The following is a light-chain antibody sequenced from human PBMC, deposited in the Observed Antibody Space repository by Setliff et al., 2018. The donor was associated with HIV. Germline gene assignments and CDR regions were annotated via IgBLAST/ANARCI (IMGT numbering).Light chain of an antibody. V-gene: IGLV2-14*01. Sequence: QSVLTQPASVSGSPGQSITISCTGTSSDIGAYNYVSWFQQHPDRVPKLMIYEVSNRPSGVSNRFSGSKSGNTASLTISGLQAEDEADYYCCSFTTSGTVVFGTGTKVTVL. CDR1: SSDIGAYNY. CDR3: CSFTTSGTVV. J-gene: IGLJ1*01. CDR2: EVS.